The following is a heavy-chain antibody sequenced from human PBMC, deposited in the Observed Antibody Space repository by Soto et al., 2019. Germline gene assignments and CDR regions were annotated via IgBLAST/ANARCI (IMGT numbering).Heavy chain of an antibody. D-gene: IGHD2-15*01. Sequence: GGSLRLSCAASGFTFSSYGMHWVRQAPGKWLEWVAVISYDGSNKYYADSVKGRFTISRDNSKNTLYLQMNSLRAEGTAVYYCAKSRVVVVAPAPYYYGMDVWGQGXTVTVYS. V-gene: IGHV3-30*18. CDR3: AKSRVVVVAPAPYYYGMDV. CDR1: GFTFSSYG. J-gene: IGHJ6*02. CDR2: ISYDGSNK.